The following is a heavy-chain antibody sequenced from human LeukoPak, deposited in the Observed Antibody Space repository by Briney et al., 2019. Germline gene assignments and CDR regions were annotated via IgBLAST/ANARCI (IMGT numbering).Heavy chain of an antibody. J-gene: IGHJ4*02. D-gene: IGHD1-26*01. CDR1: GGSISSSSYY. V-gene: IGHV4-39*07. CDR3: ARDRGISVDY. CDR2: IYYSGST. Sequence: PSETLSLTCTVSGGSISSSSYYWGWIRQPPGTGLEWIGSIYYSGSTYYNPSLKSRVTISVDTSKNQFSLKLSSVTAADTAVYYCARDRGISVDYWGQGTLVTVSS.